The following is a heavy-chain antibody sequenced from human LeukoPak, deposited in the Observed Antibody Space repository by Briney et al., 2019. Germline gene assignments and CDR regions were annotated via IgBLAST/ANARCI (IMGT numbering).Heavy chain of an antibody. CDR3: TTVDDSSGQLDH. CDR1: GFTVNNAW. V-gene: IGHV3-15*01. CDR2: LKSRRDGGTL. Sequence: GALRLSCAASGFTVNNAWIRWVRQASGKGLEWGGRLKSRRDGGTLDYAAPIKDIYSILRDESKNTLYLHINSLKAEDTAVYYCTTVDDSSGQLDHWGQGTLVTVSP. J-gene: IGHJ4*02. D-gene: IGHD3-22*01.